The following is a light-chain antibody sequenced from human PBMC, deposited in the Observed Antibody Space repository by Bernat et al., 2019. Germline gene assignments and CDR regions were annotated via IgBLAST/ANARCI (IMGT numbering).Light chain of an antibody. CDR1: QSIAAY. CDR3: QRSDTMPFT. J-gene: IGKJ2*01. V-gene: IGKV1-39*01. Sequence: DIQMTQSPSSLSASVGDTVTITCRASQSIAAYLNWYQHRPGKAPKLLIHAASSLQRGVPSRFSGSGSGKDFTLTISNLQPEDFATYYCQRSDTMPFTFGQGTRLDIK. CDR2: AAS.